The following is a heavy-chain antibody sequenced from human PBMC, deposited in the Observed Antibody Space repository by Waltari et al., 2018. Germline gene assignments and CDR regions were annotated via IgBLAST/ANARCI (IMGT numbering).Heavy chain of an antibody. D-gene: IGHD2-2*01. Sequence: QVQLQESGPGLVKPSETLSLTCTVSGGSISSYYWSWIRQPPGKGLEWIGYSYYSGSTNNNPSLMSRVSISVDTSKNQFSLKLSSVTAADTAVYYCARSTSAYCSSTSCYVRAFDIWGQGTMVTVSS. V-gene: IGHV4-59*01. CDR3: ARSTSAYCSSTSCYVRAFDI. CDR1: GGSISSYY. CDR2: SYYSGST. J-gene: IGHJ3*02.